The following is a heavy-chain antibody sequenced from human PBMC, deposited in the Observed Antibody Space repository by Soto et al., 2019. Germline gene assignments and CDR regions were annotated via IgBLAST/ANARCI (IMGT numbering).Heavy chain of an antibody. CDR1: GFTFSSYA. J-gene: IGHJ4*02. Sequence: GGSLRLSCAASGFTFSSYAMDWVRQVPGKGLEWVSAISGTGGSTYYADSVKGRFTISRDSSQNTLYLQMNSLRAEDTAVYYCAKGTDSGSYDIDYWGQGTQVTVSS. D-gene: IGHD1-26*01. V-gene: IGHV3-23*01. CDR3: AKGTDSGSYDIDY. CDR2: ISGTGGST.